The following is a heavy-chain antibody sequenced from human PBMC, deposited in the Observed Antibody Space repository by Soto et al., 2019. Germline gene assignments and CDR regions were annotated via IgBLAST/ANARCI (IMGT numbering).Heavy chain of an antibody. J-gene: IGHJ6*04. CDR1: GFTFSSYG. CDR2: ISYDGSNK. CDR3: AKDVVVGATTGLGDYYYYYGMDV. D-gene: IGHD1-26*01. V-gene: IGHV3-30*18. Sequence: GGSLRLSCAASGFTFSSYGMHWVRQAPGKGLEWVAVISYDGSNKYYADSVKGRFTISRDNSKNTLYLQMNSLRAEDTAVYYCAKDVVVGATTGLGDYYYYYGMDVWGKGTTVTVS.